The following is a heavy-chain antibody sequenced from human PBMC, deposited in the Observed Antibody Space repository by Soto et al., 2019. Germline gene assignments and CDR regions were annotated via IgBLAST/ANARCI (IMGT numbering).Heavy chain of an antibody. D-gene: IGHD2-15*01. Sequence: EVQLVESGGGLVKPGGSLRLSCAASGFTFSSYSMNWVRQAPGKGLEWVSSISSSSSYIYYADSVKGRFTISRDNAKNSLYLQMNSLRAEDTAVYYCARDPPIVVVVAATTDAFDIWGQGTMVTVSS. CDR1: GFTFSSYS. J-gene: IGHJ3*02. CDR2: ISSSSSYI. CDR3: ARDPPIVVVVAATTDAFDI. V-gene: IGHV3-21*01.